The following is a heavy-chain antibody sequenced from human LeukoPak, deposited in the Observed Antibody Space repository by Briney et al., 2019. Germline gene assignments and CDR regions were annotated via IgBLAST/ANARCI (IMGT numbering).Heavy chain of an antibody. Sequence: GASAKVSCKASGYTFTSYYMHWVRQAPGQGLEWMGIINPSGGSTSYAQKFQGRVTMTRDTSTSTVYMELSSLRSEDTAVYYCARVPQWLRLPDYWGQGTLVTVSS. V-gene: IGHV1-46*01. CDR2: INPSGGST. CDR3: ARVPQWLRLPDY. CDR1: GYTFTSYY. D-gene: IGHD5-12*01. J-gene: IGHJ4*02.